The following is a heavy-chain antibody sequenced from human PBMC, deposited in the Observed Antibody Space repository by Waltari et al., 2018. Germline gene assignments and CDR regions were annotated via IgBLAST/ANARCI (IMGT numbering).Heavy chain of an antibody. CDR2: IIPIFGTA. CDR1: GGTFSSYA. Sequence: QVQLVQSGAEVKKPGSSVKVSCKASGGTFSSYAISWVRQAPGQGLEWMGGIIPIFGTANDAQKFQGRVTITADESTSTAYMELSSLRSEDTAVYYCARTYYYGSGSYRPDMDVWGQGTTVTVSS. CDR3: ARTYYYGSGSYRPDMDV. J-gene: IGHJ6*02. V-gene: IGHV1-69*01. D-gene: IGHD3-10*01.